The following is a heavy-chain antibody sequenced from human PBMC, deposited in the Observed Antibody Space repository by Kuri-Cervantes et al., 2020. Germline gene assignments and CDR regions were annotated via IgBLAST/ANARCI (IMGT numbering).Heavy chain of an antibody. CDR3: SRRERWMYWYFDL. V-gene: IGHV4-61*01. CDR1: GGSVSSGSYY. J-gene: IGHJ2*01. CDR2: IYYSGST. D-gene: IGHD5-24*01. Sequence: LSLTCTFTGGSVSSGSYYWSWTRQPPGKGLEWIGYIYYSGSTKYNPSLKSRVTISVDTSKNQFSLKLSSVTAADTAVYYGSRRERWMYWYFDLWGRGTLVTVSS.